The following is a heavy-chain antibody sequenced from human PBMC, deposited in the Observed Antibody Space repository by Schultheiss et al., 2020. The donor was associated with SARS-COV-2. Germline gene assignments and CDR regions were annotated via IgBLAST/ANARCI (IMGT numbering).Heavy chain of an antibody. CDR1: GGSISSGGYY. V-gene: IGHV4-39*07. D-gene: IGHD3-22*01. Sequence: SETLSLTCTVSGGSISSGGYYWGWIRQPPGKGLEWIGEINHSGSTNYNPSLKSRVTVSVDTSKTQFSLKLSSVTAADTAVYYCASSYYYDSSGYYYYYGMDVWGQGTTVTVSS. CDR3: ASSYYYDSSGYYYYYGMDV. CDR2: INHSGST. J-gene: IGHJ6*02.